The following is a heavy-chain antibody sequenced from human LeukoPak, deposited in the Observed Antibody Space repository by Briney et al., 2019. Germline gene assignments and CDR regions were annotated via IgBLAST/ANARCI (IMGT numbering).Heavy chain of an antibody. V-gene: IGHV4-30-4*01. J-gene: IGHJ6*02. CDR3: AREMAVVRGIIGGDDYYYGMDV. Sequence: PSETLSLTCTVSGDSISSGDYYWSWVRQSPGKDLEWIGYIYYTGSTHYHPSLKSRVTISVDTSKNQFSLKLSSVTAADTAVYYCAREMAVVRGIIGGDDYYYGMDVWGQGTTVTVSS. D-gene: IGHD3-10*01. CDR2: IYYTGST. CDR1: GDSISSGDYY.